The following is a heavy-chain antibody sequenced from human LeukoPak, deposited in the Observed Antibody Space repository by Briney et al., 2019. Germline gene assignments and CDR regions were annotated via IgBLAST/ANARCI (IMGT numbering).Heavy chain of an antibody. Sequence: GGSLRLSCAASGFTFGTYGLAWVRQAPGKGLEWVSAISAGGGHTYYADSVKGRFSVSRDNSKNTLYLHMNGLRADDTALYYCAKEMGNSQPFDYWGQGTLVTVSS. CDR2: ISAGGGHT. CDR1: GFTFGTYG. D-gene: IGHD2/OR15-2a*01. CDR3: AKEMGNSQPFDY. V-gene: IGHV3-23*01. J-gene: IGHJ4*02.